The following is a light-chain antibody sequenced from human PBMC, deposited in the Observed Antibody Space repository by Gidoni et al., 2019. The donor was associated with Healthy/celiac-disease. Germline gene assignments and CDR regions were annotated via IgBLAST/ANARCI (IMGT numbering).Light chain of an antibody. J-gene: IGKJ5*01. CDR1: QSVSSN. CDR3: QQYNSWPPIT. Sequence: EIVMTQSRATLSVSPGERATLSCRASQSVSSNLSWYQQKPGPAPTLLIYCAASRAAGNPARCIGSGSWAEFTLTISSLQSEDFAVYYCQQYNSWPPITFGQGTRLEIK. CDR2: CAA. V-gene: IGKV3-15*01.